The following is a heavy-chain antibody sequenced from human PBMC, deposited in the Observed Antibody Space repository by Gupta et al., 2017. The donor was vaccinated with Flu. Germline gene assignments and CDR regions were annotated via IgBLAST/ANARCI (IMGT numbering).Heavy chain of an antibody. D-gene: IGHD3-9*01. CDR3: ARDRRDLDKGYYYYYMDV. V-gene: IGHV3-11*01. J-gene: IGHJ6*03. CDR2: ITSSGRDV. CDR1: GFTFSDHF. Sequence: QVQLVQSGGGLVNPGGSLGLSCVASGFTFSDHFMSWIRQAPGKGPEWVAYITSSGRDVYYADSVKGRFTVTRDNARNSVYLHMHNLTPQDTAAYYCARDRRDLDKGYYYYYMDVWGKGATVTVSS.